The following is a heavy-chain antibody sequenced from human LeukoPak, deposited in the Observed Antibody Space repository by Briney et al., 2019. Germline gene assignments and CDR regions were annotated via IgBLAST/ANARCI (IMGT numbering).Heavy chain of an antibody. CDR3: ARSNGFGMDV. Sequence: PGGSLRLSCAASGFTFSSYATHWVRQGPGKGLVWVSRIKRDGSGATYADSVKGRVTISRDNAKNTLYLQMNSLRAEDTAVYYCARSNGFGMDVWGQGTTVAVSS. CDR1: GFTFSSYA. CDR2: IKRDGSGA. D-gene: IGHD2-8*01. J-gene: IGHJ6*01. V-gene: IGHV3-74*01.